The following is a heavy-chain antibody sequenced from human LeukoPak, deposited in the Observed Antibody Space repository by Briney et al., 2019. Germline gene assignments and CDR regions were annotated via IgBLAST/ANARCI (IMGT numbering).Heavy chain of an antibody. J-gene: IGHJ4*02. Sequence: KPSETLSLTCTVSGGSISSGSYYWSWIRQPAGKGLEWIGRIYTSGSTNYNPSLKSRVTISVDTSKNQFSLKLSSVTAADTAVYYCARDPGYIATWYDYWGQGTLVTVSS. CDR1: GGSISSGSYY. D-gene: IGHD6-13*01. CDR3: ARDPGYIATWYDY. CDR2: IYTSGST. V-gene: IGHV4-61*02.